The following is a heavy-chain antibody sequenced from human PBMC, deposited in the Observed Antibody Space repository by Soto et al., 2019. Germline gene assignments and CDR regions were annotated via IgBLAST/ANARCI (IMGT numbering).Heavy chain of an antibody. J-gene: IGHJ4*02. CDR3: ASRGSGAYDAY. D-gene: IGHD1-26*01. Sequence: EVQRLESGGGLVQPGGSLRLSCAASGFTFSGYAMSWVRQAPGKGLEWVSPISGSGDSTYYADSVKGRFTNSRDNSTNTLYRQRMSLRAEDTAVCYCASRGSGAYDAYWGQRTLVNVPS. V-gene: IGHV3-23*01. CDR2: ISGSGDST. CDR1: GFTFSGYA.